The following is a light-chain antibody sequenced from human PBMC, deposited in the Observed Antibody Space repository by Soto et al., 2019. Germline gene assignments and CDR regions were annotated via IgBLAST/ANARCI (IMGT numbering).Light chain of an antibody. V-gene: IGKV3-15*01. Sequence: EVVMTQSPATLSVSPGERANLSCRASQSVSSNFAWYQQKPGQAPRLLIYGASTRATGIPARFSGSGSGTEFTLTISSLQSEDFAVYYCQQYDKWPPVTFGQGTRLEIK. CDR2: GAS. J-gene: IGKJ5*01. CDR1: QSVSSN. CDR3: QQYDKWPPVT.